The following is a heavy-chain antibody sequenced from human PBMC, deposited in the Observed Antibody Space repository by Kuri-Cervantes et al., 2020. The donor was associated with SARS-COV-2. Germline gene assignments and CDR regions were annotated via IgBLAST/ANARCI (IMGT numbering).Heavy chain of an antibody. CDR2: IIPILGIA. CDR1: GGTFSSFT. D-gene: IGHD2-21*02. Sequence: SVKVSCKASGGTFSSFTISWVRQAPGQGLEWMGRIIPILGIANYAQKFQGRVTITADKSTSTAYMELSSLRSEDTAVYYCAADMAYCGGDCYSNYYYYYGMDVWGQGTTVTVSS. CDR3: AADMAYCGGDCYSNYYYYYGMDV. J-gene: IGHJ6*02. V-gene: IGHV1-69*02.